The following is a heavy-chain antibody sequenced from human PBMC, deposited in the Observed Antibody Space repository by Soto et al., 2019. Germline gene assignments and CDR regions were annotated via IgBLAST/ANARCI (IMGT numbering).Heavy chain of an antibody. V-gene: IGHV1-69*01. Sequence: QVQLVQSGAEVKKPGSSVKVSCKASGVTFSGYAISWVRQAPGQGLEWMGEIIPMFGTSNYAQKFQGRVTITAAESTSTAYMELSSLRSEDTAVYYCARGSCSSTSCYKEYYFDLWGQGTLVTVSS. J-gene: IGHJ4*02. CDR3: ARGSCSSTSCYKEYYFDL. CDR2: IIPMFGTS. D-gene: IGHD2-2*02. CDR1: GVTFSGYA.